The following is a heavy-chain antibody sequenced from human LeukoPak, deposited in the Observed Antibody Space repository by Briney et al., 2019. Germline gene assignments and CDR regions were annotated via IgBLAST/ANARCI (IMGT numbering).Heavy chain of an antibody. CDR2: ISPTAIST. J-gene: IGHJ5*02. CDR1: GFTLSTYT. V-gene: IGHV3-21*06. Sequence: GGSLRLSCAASGFTLSTYTMNWVRQAPGKGLELVSSISPTAISTWYADSLKSRFTISRDNARNLLFLEGNGLGAEDTGVFYCVRDFLGESGAGGPWGQGTLVTVSS. CDR3: VRDFLGESGAGGP. D-gene: IGHD3-10*01.